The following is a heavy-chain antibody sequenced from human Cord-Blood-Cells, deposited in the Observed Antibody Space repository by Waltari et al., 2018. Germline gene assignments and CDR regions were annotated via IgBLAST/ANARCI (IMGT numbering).Heavy chain of an antibody. D-gene: IGHD5-12*01. Sequence: QVQLQQWGAGLLKPSETLSLTCAVYGGSFSGYYWSWIRQPPGKGLEWIGEINHRGSTNYNPSLKRRVTISVDTSKNQFSRKLSSVTAADTAVYYCARRGYAFDIWGQGTMVTVSS. J-gene: IGHJ3*02. CDR3: ARRGYAFDI. CDR1: GGSFSGYY. CDR2: INHRGST. V-gene: IGHV4-34*01.